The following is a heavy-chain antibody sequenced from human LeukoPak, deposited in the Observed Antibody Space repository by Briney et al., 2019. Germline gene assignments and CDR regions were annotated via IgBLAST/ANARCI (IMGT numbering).Heavy chain of an antibody. CDR2: ISGSGGST. CDR1: GFTFSSYG. Sequence: GGSLRLSCAASGFTFSSYGMSWVRQAPGKGLEWVSAISGSGGSTYYADSVKGRFTISRDNSKNTLYLQMNSLRADDTAVYYCAKMGTTTTQCKHIDYWGQGTLVTVSS. V-gene: IGHV3-23*01. D-gene: IGHD4-17*01. J-gene: IGHJ4*02. CDR3: AKMGTTTTQCKHIDY.